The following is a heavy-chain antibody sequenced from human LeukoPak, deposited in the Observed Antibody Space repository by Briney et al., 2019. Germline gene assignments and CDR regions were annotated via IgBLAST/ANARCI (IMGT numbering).Heavy chain of an antibody. J-gene: IGHJ6*02. D-gene: IGHD4-17*01. CDR1: GGSISSSSYY. CDR2: IYYSGST. Sequence: SETLSLTCTVSGGSISSSSYYWGWIRQPPGKGLEWIGSIYYSGSTYYDPSLKSRVTISVDTSKNQLSLKLSSVTAADTAVYYCAGGYGDPGGYYYYYGMDVWGQGTTVTVSS. V-gene: IGHV4-39*01. CDR3: AGGYGDPGGYYYYYGMDV.